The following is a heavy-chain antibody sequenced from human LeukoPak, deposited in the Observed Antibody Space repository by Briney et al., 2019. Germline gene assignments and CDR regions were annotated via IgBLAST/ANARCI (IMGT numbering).Heavy chain of an antibody. Sequence: HPGGSLRLSCAASGYTFSSHGLTWVRQAPGKGLEWVSTINGAGTNTYYAETVKGRFTISRDNSKNTLYLQMHSLRAEDTAIYYCAKVSVCYGCYLDYWGQGTLVTAS. D-gene: IGHD3-16*01. CDR2: INGAGTNT. V-gene: IGHV3-23*01. J-gene: IGHJ4*02. CDR1: GYTFSSHG. CDR3: AKVSVCYGCYLDY.